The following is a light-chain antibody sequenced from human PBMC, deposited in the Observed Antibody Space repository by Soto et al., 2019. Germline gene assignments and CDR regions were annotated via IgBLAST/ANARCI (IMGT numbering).Light chain of an antibody. V-gene: IGKV3-20*01. CDR3: QQYGSPWT. CDR2: GAS. CDR1: QSVSSSH. Sequence: EIVLTQPPGTLSLSPGERATLSCRASQSVSSSHLAWYQQKPGQAPTLLIYGASSRATGIPDRFSGSGSGTDFTLTISRLEPEDFAVYYCQQYGSPWTFGQGTKVDIK. J-gene: IGKJ1*01.